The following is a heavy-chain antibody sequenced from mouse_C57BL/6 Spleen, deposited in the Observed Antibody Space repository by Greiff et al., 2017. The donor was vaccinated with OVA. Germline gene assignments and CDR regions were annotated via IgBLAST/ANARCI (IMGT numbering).Heavy chain of an antibody. J-gene: IGHJ1*03. CDR3: ARYGGGRGGDFDD. CDR1: GYTFTNYW. D-gene: IGHD1-1*01. CDR2: IYPGGGYT. V-gene: IGHV1-63*01. Sequence: QVQLKQSGAELVRPGTSVKMSCKASGYTFTNYWIGWAKQRPGHGLEWIGDIYPGGGYTNYNEKFKGKATLTADKSSSTAYMQFRSLTSEDSAIDYGARYGGGRGGDFDDWGTGTTVTVSS.